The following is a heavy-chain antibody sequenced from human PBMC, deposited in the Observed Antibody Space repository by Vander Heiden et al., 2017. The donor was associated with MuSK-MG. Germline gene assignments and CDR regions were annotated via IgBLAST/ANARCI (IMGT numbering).Heavy chain of an antibody. CDR3: AGSLRLGELSALDS. J-gene: IGHJ4*02. CDR1: GFTFRRYS. D-gene: IGHD3-16*02. Sequence: EVQLVESGGGLVKPGGSLRLSCAASGFTFRRYSMNWVGQAPGKGLEWVPFISSSSSYIYYADSVKGRFTISRDNAKNSLYLQMNSLRAEDTAVYYCAGSLRLGELSALDSWGQGTLVTVSS. V-gene: IGHV3-21*02. CDR2: ISSSSSYI.